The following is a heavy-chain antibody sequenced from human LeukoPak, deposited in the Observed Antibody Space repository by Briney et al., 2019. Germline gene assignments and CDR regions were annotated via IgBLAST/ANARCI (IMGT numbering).Heavy chain of an antibody. V-gene: IGHV4-39*01. CDR1: GGSISSSSYY. Sequence: PSETLSLTCTVSGGSISSSSYYWGWIRQPPGKGLEWIGSIYYSGSTYYNPSLKSRVTISVDTSKNQFSLKLSSATAADTAVYYCATTPTAMAPFDYWGQGTLVTVSS. CDR3: ATTPTAMAPFDY. D-gene: IGHD5-18*01. J-gene: IGHJ4*02. CDR2: IYYSGST.